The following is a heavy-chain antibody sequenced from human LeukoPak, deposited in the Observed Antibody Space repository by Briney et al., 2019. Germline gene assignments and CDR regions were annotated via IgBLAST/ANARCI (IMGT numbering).Heavy chain of an antibody. D-gene: IGHD3-22*01. CDR2: IYHSERT. J-gene: IGHJ3*02. CDR3: ARAYSSGYYRDAFDI. V-gene: IGHV4-59*01. Sequence: PSENLSFNCIVAGGSISSDYWSWNRQPPGKGRDWCGYIYHSERTNYNLSLESRVTISVDPSKNQFSRKLSSVPAADTAVYYCARAYSSGYYRDAFDIWGQGTMVTVSS. CDR1: GGSISSDY.